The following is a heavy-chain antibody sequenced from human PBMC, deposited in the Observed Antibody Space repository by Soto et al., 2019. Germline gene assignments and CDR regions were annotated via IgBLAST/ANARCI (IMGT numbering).Heavy chain of an antibody. Sequence: GGSLRLSCAASGFTFSSYWMSWVRQAPGKGLEWVANIKQDGSEKYDVDSVKGRFTISRDNAKNSLYLQMNSLRAEDTAVYYCARDHDYGSGSLDAFDIWGQGTMVTVSS. CDR1: GFTFSSYW. D-gene: IGHD3-10*01. CDR3: ARDHDYGSGSLDAFDI. V-gene: IGHV3-7*01. J-gene: IGHJ3*02. CDR2: IKQDGSEK.